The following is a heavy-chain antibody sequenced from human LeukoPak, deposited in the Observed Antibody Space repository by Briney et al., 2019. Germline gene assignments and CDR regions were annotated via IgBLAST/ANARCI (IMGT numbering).Heavy chain of an antibody. Sequence: PGGSLRLFCAASGFTFSSYAMSWVRQAPGKGLEWVSAISGSGGSTYYADSVKGRFTISRDNSKNTLYLQMNSLRAEDTAVYYCYSSPPPSYYYYYMDVWGKGTTVTVSS. V-gene: IGHV3-23*01. D-gene: IGHD6-13*01. J-gene: IGHJ6*03. CDR3: YSSPPPSYYYYYMDV. CDR2: ISGSGGST. CDR1: GFTFSSYA.